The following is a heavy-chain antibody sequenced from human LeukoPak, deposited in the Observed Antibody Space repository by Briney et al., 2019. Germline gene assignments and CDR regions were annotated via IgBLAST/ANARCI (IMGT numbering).Heavy chain of an antibody. V-gene: IGHV1-46*01. Sequence: ASVKVSCKASGYTFTSYYMHWVRQAPGQGLEWMGIINPSGGSTSYAQKFQGRVTMTRDTSTSTVYMELSSLRSEDTAVYYCARGGPFYYYDSSGPTRWFDPWGQGTLVTVSS. CDR1: GYTFTSYY. D-gene: IGHD3-22*01. CDR3: ARGGPFYYYDSSGPTRWFDP. J-gene: IGHJ5*02. CDR2: INPSGGST.